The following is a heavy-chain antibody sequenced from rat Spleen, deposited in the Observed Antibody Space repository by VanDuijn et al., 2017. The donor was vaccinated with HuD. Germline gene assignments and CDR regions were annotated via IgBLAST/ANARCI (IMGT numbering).Heavy chain of an antibody. CDR3: AYTTDYYYPYYVMDA. CDR1: GYSITSSYR. D-gene: IGHD1-6*01. V-gene: IGHV3-3*01. J-gene: IGHJ4*01. Sequence: EVQLQESGPGLVKPSQSLSLTCSVTGYSITSSYRWNWIRKFPGNKLEWMGYINSAGSTNYNPSLKSRISIARDTSKNQFFLQVNSVTTEDTATYYCAYTTDYYYPYYVMDAWGQGASVTVSS. CDR2: INSAGST.